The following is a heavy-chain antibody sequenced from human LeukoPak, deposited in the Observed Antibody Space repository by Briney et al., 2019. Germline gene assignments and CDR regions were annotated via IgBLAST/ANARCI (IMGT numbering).Heavy chain of an antibody. J-gene: IGHJ5*01. V-gene: IGHV3-74*01. CDR1: EFTFSDYW. CDR2: IKSDGSNT. CDR3: ARASRSNPNWHDS. Sequence: GGSLRLSCAASEFTFSDYWMHWVRQAPGKGLVWVSRIKSDGSNTVYADSVKGRFTISRDNAKNTLYLQTNSLTAEDTAVYYCARASRSNPNWHDSWGQGTLVTVSS.